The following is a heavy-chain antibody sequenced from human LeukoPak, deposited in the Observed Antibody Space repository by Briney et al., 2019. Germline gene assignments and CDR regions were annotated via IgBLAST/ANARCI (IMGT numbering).Heavy chain of an antibody. V-gene: IGHV5-51*01. Sequence: KGXGYSFTSYWIGWVRQLPGKXLEWMGTIYPGDSDTRYSPSFQGQVTISADKSISTAYLQWSSLKASDTAMYYCASSTVTEYFDLWGRGTLVTVSS. CDR3: ASSTVTEYFDL. CDR2: IYPGDSDT. J-gene: IGHJ2*01. CDR1: GYSFTSYW. D-gene: IGHD4-17*01.